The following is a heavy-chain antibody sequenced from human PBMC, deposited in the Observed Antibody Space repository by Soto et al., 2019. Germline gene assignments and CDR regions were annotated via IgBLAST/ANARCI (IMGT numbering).Heavy chain of an antibody. J-gene: IGHJ6*02. Sequence: SQTLSLTCVISGDSVSSNSAGWNWIRQSPSRGLEWLGRTYYKSKWNNDYALSVKSRITXXXDXXXXXFSLHXXSVXPEDTAVYYCTGITWFRGMDVWGQGTPVTVSS. CDR2: TYYKSKWNN. D-gene: IGHD3-10*01. V-gene: IGHV6-1*01. CDR3: TGITWFRGMDV. CDR1: GDSVSSNSAG.